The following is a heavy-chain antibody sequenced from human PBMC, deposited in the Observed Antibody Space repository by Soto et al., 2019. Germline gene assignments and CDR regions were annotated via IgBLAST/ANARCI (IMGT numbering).Heavy chain of an antibody. D-gene: IGHD3-10*01. V-gene: IGHV4-30-4*01. CDR1: GGSISSDDNY. CDR2: ISYSGTT. CDR3: ARGHTMVRGIIIAFDY. Sequence: SETLSLTCTVSGGSISSDDNYWSWIRQPPGKGLEWIGYISYSGTTYYKPSLKSQVTMSIDTSKNKFSLKLTSVTAADTAVYYCARGHTMVRGIIIAFDYWGQGSLGTVSS. J-gene: IGHJ4*02.